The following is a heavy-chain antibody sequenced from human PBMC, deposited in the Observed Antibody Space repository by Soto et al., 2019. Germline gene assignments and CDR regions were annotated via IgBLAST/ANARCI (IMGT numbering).Heavy chain of an antibody. V-gene: IGHV3-23*01. D-gene: IGHD3-16*02. Sequence: GGSLRLSCAASGFTFSSYAMSWVRQAPGKGLEWVSAISGSGGSTYYADSVKGRFTISRDNSKNTLYLQMNSLRAEDTAVYYCAKGGDYIWGSYRYTEDAFDIWGQGTMVTVSS. CDR1: GFTFSSYA. J-gene: IGHJ3*02. CDR2: ISGSGGST. CDR3: AKGGDYIWGSYRYTEDAFDI.